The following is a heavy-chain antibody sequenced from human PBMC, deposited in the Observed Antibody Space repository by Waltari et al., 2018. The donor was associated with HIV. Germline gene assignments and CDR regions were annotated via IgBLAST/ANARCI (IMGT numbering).Heavy chain of an antibody. CDR1: GFPLSGYD. J-gene: IGHJ6*02. V-gene: IGHV3-30*02. Sequence: QVQLVESGGGVVQPGGSLRLSCGASGFPLSGYDMPWVRQAPGKGLEWVTYMRSDGSSKNYADSVKGRFTISRDNSKNTVYLQMNSLRPEDTAVYFCAKNGATLTTSSYYYYYGMDVWGQGTTVTVSS. CDR3: AKNGATLTTSSYYYYYGMDV. CDR2: MRSDGSSK. D-gene: IGHD4-4*01.